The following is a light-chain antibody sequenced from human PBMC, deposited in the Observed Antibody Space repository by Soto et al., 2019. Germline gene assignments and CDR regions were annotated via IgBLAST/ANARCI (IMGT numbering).Light chain of an antibody. Sequence: EIVLTQSPGTLSLSLGERATISCRASASVRNNYLAWYKQKLGQAPSLLIYDASSRATGIPDRFSGSGSGTDFTLTINSLLSDDFAVYYCQQYNSWPTFGQGTKVDIK. CDR3: QQYNSWPT. J-gene: IGKJ1*01. V-gene: IGKV3-20*01. CDR2: DAS. CDR1: ASVRNNY.